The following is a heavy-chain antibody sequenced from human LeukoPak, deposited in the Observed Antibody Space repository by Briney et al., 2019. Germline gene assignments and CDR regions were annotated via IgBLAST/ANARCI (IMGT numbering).Heavy chain of an antibody. CDR3: ARLGTISSGSLDY. CDR2: IYSGGST. CDR1: GFTFSSNY. D-gene: IGHD6-19*01. Sequence: GGSLRLSCAASGFTFSSNYMSWVRQAPGKGLEWVSVIYSGGSTYYADSVKGRFTISRDNSKNTLYLQMNSLRAEDTAVYYCARLGTISSGSLDYWGQGTLVTVSS. J-gene: IGHJ4*02. V-gene: IGHV3-53*01.